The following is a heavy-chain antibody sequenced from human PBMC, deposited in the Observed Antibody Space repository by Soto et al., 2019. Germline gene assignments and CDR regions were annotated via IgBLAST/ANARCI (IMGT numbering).Heavy chain of an antibody. Sequence: SETLSLACTVSGGSISSNYWTWIRQPPGKGLEWIGYVYNSGSTNYNPSLKSRVTISEDTSKSQFSLKVNSMTAADTAVYYCARYRREAVAGYTLDNWGQGILVTV. D-gene: IGHD6-13*01. CDR3: ARYRREAVAGYTLDN. J-gene: IGHJ4*02. CDR2: VYNSGST. V-gene: IGHV4-59*01. CDR1: GGSISSNY.